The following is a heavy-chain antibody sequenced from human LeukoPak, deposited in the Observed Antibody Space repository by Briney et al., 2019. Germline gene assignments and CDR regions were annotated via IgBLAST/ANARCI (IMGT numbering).Heavy chain of an antibody. CDR1: GFTFSSYS. CDR2: ISSSSSYI. J-gene: IGHJ2*01. CDR3: ARSMSTVTTRYFDL. Sequence: GGSLRLSCAASGFTFSSYSMNWVRQAPGKGLEWASSISSSSSYIYYADSVKGRLTISRDNAKNSLYLQMNSLRAEDTAFFYCARSMSTVTTRYFDLWGRGTLVTVSS. D-gene: IGHD4-17*01. V-gene: IGHV3-21*04.